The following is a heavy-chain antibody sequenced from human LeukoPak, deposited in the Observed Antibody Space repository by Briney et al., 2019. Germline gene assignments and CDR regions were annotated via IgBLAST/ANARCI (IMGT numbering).Heavy chain of an antibody. V-gene: IGHV4-59*01. CDR1: GGSISSYY. Sequence: PSETLSLTCTVSGGSISSYYWSWIRQPPGKGLEWIGYIYYSGSTNYNPSLKSRVTISVDTSKNQFSLKLSSVTAADTAVYYCARESYYDSSGYDYWDQGTLVTVSS. CDR2: IYYSGST. CDR3: ARESYYDSSGYDY. D-gene: IGHD3-22*01. J-gene: IGHJ4*02.